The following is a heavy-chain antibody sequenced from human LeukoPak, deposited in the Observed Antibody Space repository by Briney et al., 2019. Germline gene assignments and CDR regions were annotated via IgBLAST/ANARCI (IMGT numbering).Heavy chain of an antibody. V-gene: IGHV4-38-2*02. CDR2: IYHSGST. Sequence: SETLSLTCTVSGYSISSGYYWGWIRQPPGKGLEWIGSIYHSGSTYYNPSLKSRVTISVDTSKNQFSLKLRSVTAADTAVYYCARVRGSGWYLFDPWGQGTLVTVSS. CDR3: ARVRGSGWYLFDP. D-gene: IGHD6-19*01. CDR1: GYSISSGYY. J-gene: IGHJ5*02.